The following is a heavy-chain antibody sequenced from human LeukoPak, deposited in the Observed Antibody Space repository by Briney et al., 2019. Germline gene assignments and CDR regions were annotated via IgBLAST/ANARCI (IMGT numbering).Heavy chain of an antibody. D-gene: IGHD5-24*01. CDR1: GLIFDDFT. CDR2: ISKNGSNS. V-gene: IGHV3-43*01. J-gene: IGHJ4*02. CDR3: AKGDGINGCFDS. Sequence: GGSLRLSCVASGLIFDDFTMHWVRQPPRKGLEWVSFISKNGSNSYYAESVKGRFTISRDNSKNSLFLQMDRLRPDDTALYYCAKGDGINGCFDSWGQGTLVTVSA.